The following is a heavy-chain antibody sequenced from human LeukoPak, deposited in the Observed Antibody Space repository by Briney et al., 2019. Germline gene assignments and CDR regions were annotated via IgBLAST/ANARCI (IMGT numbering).Heavy chain of an antibody. CDR3: AKDSGSSGWFY. J-gene: IGHJ4*02. CDR2: ISWNSGSI. V-gene: IGHV3-9*01. Sequence: PGRSLRLSCAASGFTFDDYAMHWVRQAPGKGLEWVSGISWNSGSIGYADSVKGRFTISRDNSKNTLYLQMNSLRAEDTAVYYCAKDSGSSGWFYWGQGTLVTVSS. CDR1: GFTFDDYA. D-gene: IGHD6-19*01.